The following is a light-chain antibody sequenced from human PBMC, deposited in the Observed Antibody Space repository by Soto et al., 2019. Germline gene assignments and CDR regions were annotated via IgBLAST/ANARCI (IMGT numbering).Light chain of an antibody. Sequence: DVVMTQSLLSLPVTLGQPASISCRSCQSLVDSDGNTYLYWFQQRPGQSPRGFIFRVSNRDSGVRDRFSGSGSDNDVTQKISRVEAEDDAVYYCMQGVLGPWTFGQGNKVEIK. CDR3: MQGVLGPWT. J-gene: IGKJ1*01. CDR1: QSLVDSDGNTY. V-gene: IGKV2-30*01. CDR2: RVS.